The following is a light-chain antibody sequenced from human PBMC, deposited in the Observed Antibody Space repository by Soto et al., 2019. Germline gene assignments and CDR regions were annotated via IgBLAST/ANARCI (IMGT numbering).Light chain of an antibody. CDR2: DAS. Sequence: EIVLAQSPATLSLSRGERATLSCRASQSVSSYLAWYQQKPGQAPRLLIYDASNRATGIPARFSGSGSGTDFTLTISSLVPEDFAVYYCQQRSNPLTFGGGTKVDIK. J-gene: IGKJ4*01. CDR3: QQRSNPLT. CDR1: QSVSSY. V-gene: IGKV3-11*01.